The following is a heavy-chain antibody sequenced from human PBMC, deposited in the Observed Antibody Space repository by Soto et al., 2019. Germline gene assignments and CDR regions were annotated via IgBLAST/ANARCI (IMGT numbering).Heavy chain of an antibody. CDR1: VYSIVSLCD. CDR2: IYHSWST. Sequence: SDTLSLTCSFSVYSIVSLCDGVCIRHPPGKGLEWIVSIYHSWSTYYNPSLKSRVTISVDTSKNEFSLKLSSVTAAATAVYYCARPPTGANTDDSDICGKETMXNASS. CDR3: ARPPTGANTDDSDI. V-gene: IGHV4-38-2*01. D-gene: IGHD4-17*01. J-gene: IGHJ3*02.